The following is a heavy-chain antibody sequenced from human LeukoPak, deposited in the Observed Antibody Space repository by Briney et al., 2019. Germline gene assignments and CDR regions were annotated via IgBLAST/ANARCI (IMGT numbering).Heavy chain of an antibody. J-gene: IGHJ5*02. Sequence: GSSVKVSCKASGGTFSSHAISWVRQAPGQGLEWMGGIIPIFGTANYAQKFQGRVTVTADESTSTAYMELSSLRSEDTAVYYCALGDYLRNWFDPWGQGTLVTVSS. D-gene: IGHD4-17*01. V-gene: IGHV1-69*01. CDR1: GGTFSSHA. CDR2: IIPIFGTA. CDR3: ALGDYLRNWFDP.